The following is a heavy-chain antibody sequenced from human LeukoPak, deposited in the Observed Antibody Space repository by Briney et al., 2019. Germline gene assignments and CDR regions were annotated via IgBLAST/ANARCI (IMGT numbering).Heavy chain of an antibody. D-gene: IGHD1-7*01. J-gene: IGHJ1*01. CDR1: GFTFSSYG. CDR2: ICYDGSNK. Sequence: GXSLXLSCAASGFTFSSYGMHWVRQAPGKGLEWVAVICYDGSNKFYADSAKGRFTISRDNSKNTLYLQMNSLRAEDTAVYYCARDGLELRGFIYFQHWGQGTLVTVSS. CDR3: ARDGLELRGFIYFQH. V-gene: IGHV3-33*01.